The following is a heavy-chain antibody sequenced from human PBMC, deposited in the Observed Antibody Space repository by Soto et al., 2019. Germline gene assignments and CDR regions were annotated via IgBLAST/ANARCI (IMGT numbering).Heavy chain of an antibody. CDR1: GGTFSSYT. J-gene: IGHJ4*02. D-gene: IGHD1-20*01. V-gene: IGHV1-69*04. CDR2: IIPILGIA. Sequence: QVQLVHSGAEVKKPGSSVKVSCKASGGTFSSYTISWVRQAPGQGLEWMGRIIPILGIANYAQKFQGRVTITADKSTSTAYMELSSLRSEDTAVYYCARDPHGITGTGGYWGQGTLVTVSS. CDR3: ARDPHGITGTGGY.